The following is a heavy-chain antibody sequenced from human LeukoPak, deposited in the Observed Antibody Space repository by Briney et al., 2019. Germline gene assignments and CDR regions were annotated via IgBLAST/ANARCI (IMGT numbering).Heavy chain of an antibody. J-gene: IGHJ4*02. V-gene: IGHV3-23*01. CDR3: AREPRFAYYFDY. CDR1: GFTFSSYA. CDR2: ISGSGGST. D-gene: IGHD3-10*01. Sequence: SGGSLRLSRAASGFTFSSYAMSWVRQAPGKGLEWVSAISGSGGSTYYADSVRGRFTISRDNSKNTLYLQMNSLRAEDTAVYYCAREPRFAYYFDYWGQGTLVTVSS.